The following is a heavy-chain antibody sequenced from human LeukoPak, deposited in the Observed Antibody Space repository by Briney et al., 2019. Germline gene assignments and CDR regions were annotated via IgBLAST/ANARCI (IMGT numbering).Heavy chain of an antibody. CDR1: GGSISSYY. V-gene: IGHV4-59*08. CDR2: IYYSGST. Sequence: KSSETLSLTCTVSGGSISSYYWSWIRQPPGKGLEWIGYIYYSGSTNYNPSLKSRVTISVDTSKNHFSLKLSSVTAADTAVYYCARQRRGYCSSTSCKAEGGYYYYYYMDVWGKGTTVTISS. J-gene: IGHJ6*03. CDR3: ARQRRGYCSSTSCKAEGGYYYYYYMDV. D-gene: IGHD2-2*03.